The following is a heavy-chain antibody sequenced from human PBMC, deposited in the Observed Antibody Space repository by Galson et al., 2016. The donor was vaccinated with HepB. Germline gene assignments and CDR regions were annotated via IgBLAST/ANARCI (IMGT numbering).Heavy chain of an antibody. CDR3: AKVPDGRFDP. J-gene: IGHJ5*02. Sequence: SLRLSCAASGFTFSSYAMSWVRQAPGKGLEWVSAISADGVSTYYAHSVKGRFTISRDNSKNTLYLQMNSLRAEDTAVYYCAKVPDGRFDPWGQGTLVTVSS. CDR2: ISADGVST. CDR1: GFTFSSYA. V-gene: IGHV3-23*01.